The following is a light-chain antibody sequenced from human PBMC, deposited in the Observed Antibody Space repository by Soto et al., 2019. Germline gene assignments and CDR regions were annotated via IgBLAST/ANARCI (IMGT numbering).Light chain of an antibody. CDR3: VQALQSPYT. CDR1: QSLLHSNGYNY. Sequence: DIVMTQSPLSLPVTPGEPASISCRSSQSLLHSNGYNYLDWYLQKPGQSPQLLISLGSNRASGVPARFSGSGSATDFTLNIARVEAEDFGVYYCVQALQSPYTFGQGTKLEIK. J-gene: IGKJ2*01. V-gene: IGKV2-28*01. CDR2: LGS.